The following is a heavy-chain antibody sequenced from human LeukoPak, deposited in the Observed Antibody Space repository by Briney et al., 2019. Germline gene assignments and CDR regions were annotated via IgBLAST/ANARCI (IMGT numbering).Heavy chain of an antibody. J-gene: IGHJ4*02. CDR3: ARVRARFFDS. D-gene: IGHD3-3*01. Sequence: PSETLSLTCTVSGGSISSYYWSWIRQPPGKALEWIGYIYYGGSTNYNPSLKSRVTISVDTSKNQFSLKLNSVTAADTAVYYCARVRARFFDSWGQGSLVTVSS. V-gene: IGHV4-59*01. CDR2: IYYGGST. CDR1: GGSISSYY.